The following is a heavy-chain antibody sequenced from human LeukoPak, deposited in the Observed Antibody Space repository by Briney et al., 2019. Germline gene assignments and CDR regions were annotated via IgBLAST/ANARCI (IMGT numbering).Heavy chain of an antibody. D-gene: IGHD7-27*01. CDR3: AKDDVPSNWGALGLFDY. CDR2: ISDGGGST. Sequence: GGSLRLSCTASGFTFSTYAMSWVRQAPGKGLEWVSAISDGGGSTYYADSVKGRFTISRDNSKKTLYLQMNSLRAEDTAVYYCAKDDVPSNWGALGLFDYWGQGTLVTVSS. CDR1: GFTFSTYA. J-gene: IGHJ4*02. V-gene: IGHV3-23*01.